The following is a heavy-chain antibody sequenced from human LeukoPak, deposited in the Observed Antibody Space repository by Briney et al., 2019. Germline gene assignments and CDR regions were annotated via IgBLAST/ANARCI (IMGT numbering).Heavy chain of an antibody. CDR2: ISSSSSTI. D-gene: IGHD1-1*01. V-gene: IGHV3-48*01. J-gene: IGHJ4*02. CDR1: KFSFSKYW. CDR3: ARDLSVHGY. Sequence: GGSLRLSCAASKFSFSKYWMTWVRQAPGKGLEWVSYISSSSSTIYYADSVKGRFTISRDNAKDSLYLQMNSLRAEDTAVYYCARDLSVHGYWGQGTLVTVSS.